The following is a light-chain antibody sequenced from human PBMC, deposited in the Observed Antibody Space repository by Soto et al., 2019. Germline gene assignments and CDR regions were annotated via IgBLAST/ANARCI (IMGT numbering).Light chain of an antibody. CDR2: GAS. CDR3: QQYGGSVPIT. J-gene: IGKJ5*01. CDR1: QSVSSAY. Sequence: IVLTQSPGTLSLSPGERATLSCRASQSVSSAYLAWYQQKPGQAPRLLISGASSRATGIPDRFSGSGSGTDFSLTISGLEPEDFAVYYCQQYGGSVPITFGQGTRLDMK. V-gene: IGKV3-20*01.